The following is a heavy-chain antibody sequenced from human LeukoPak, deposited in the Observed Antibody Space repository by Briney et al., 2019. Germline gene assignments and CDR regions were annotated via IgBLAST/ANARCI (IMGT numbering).Heavy chain of an antibody. Sequence: SGGSLRLSCAASGFTFSSYGMHWVRQAPGKGLEWVAFISYDGSNKYYADSVKGRFTISRDNSKNTLYLQMNSLRAEDTAVYYCAKDGTNLYSSGWAADYWGQGTLVTVSS. V-gene: IGHV3-30*18. D-gene: IGHD6-19*01. J-gene: IGHJ4*02. CDR3: AKDGTNLYSSGWAADY. CDR1: GFTFSSYG. CDR2: ISYDGSNK.